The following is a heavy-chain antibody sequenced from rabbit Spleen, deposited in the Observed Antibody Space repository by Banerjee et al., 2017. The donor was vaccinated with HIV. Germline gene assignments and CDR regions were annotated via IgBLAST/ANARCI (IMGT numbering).Heavy chain of an antibody. D-gene: IGHD8-1*01. CDR3: ARILVFSGSSYPYNL. Sequence: QEQLVESGGGLVQPGGSLKLSCKASGFDFSSYGVSWVRQAPGKGLEWIGYIDPIFGSTYYTSWVNGRFTISSHNAQNTLYLQLYSLTAADTATYFCARILVFSGSSYPYNLWGPGTLVTVS. CDR1: GFDFSSYG. V-gene: IGHV1S47*01. CDR2: IDPIFGST. J-gene: IGHJ4*01.